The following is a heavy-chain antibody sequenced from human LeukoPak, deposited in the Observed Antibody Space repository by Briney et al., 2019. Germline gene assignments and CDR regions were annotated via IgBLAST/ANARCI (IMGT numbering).Heavy chain of an antibody. CDR1: GHTLTELS. V-gene: IGHV1-24*01. CDR3: ATIPMVRGIIVVY. J-gene: IGHJ4*02. Sequence: ASVKVSCKVSGHTLTELSMHWVRQAPGKGLEWMGGFDPEPGETVYEQKFHGRVSMTEDTSTDTAYMELSSLKSEDTAMYYCATIPMVRGIIVVYWGQGTLMTVSS. CDR2: FDPEPGET. D-gene: IGHD3-10*01.